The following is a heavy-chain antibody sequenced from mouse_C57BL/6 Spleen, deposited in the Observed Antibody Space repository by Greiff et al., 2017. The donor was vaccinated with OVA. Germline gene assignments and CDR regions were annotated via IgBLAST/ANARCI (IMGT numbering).Heavy chain of an antibody. CDR2: IDPEDGDT. CDR3: TTLDSSGYYYFDY. CDR1: GFNIKDYY. V-gene: IGHV14-1*01. Sequence: VQLQQSGAELVRPGASVKLSCTASGFNIKDYYMHWVKQRPEQGLEWIGRIDPEDGDTEYAPKFQGKATMTADTSSNTAYLQLSSLTSEDTAVYYCTTLDSSGYYYFDYWGQGTTLTVSS. J-gene: IGHJ2*01. D-gene: IGHD3-2*02.